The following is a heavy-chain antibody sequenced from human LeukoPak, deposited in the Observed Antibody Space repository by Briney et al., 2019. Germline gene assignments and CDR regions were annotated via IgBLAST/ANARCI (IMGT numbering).Heavy chain of an antibody. D-gene: IGHD6-19*01. CDR1: GFTFSSYS. J-gene: IGHJ4*02. CDR2: ISSASAYR. V-gene: IGHV3-21*01. CDR3: TRGPTLIGVAGTWPLDD. Sequence: GGALRLSCAASGFTFSSYSMHWVRQAPGKGLEWVSSISSASAYRYYADSVKGRFTISRDNAKNSLHLQMNSLRAEDSAVYYCTRGPTLIGVAGTWPLDDWGQGTLVTVSS.